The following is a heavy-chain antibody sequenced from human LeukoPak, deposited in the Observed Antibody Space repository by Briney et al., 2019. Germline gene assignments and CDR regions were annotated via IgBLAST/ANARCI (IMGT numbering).Heavy chain of an antibody. CDR2: INPNSGGT. CDR1: GYTFTGYY. D-gene: IGHD3-22*01. V-gene: IGHV1-2*02. Sequence: ASVKVSCKASGYTFTGYYMHWVRQAPGQGLEWMGWINPNSGGTNYAQKFQGRVTMTRDTSISTAYMELSSLRSEDTAVYYCARDSYYDSSGYYDYWGQGTLVTVSS. CDR3: ARDSYYDSSGYYDY. J-gene: IGHJ4*02.